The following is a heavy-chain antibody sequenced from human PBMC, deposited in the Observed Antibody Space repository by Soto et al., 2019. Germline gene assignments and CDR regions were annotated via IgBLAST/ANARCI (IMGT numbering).Heavy chain of an antibody. J-gene: IGHJ4*02. CDR3: ARDGGGDSYFDY. CDR2: ISAYNGNT. D-gene: IGHD3-16*01. V-gene: IGHV1-18*01. CDR1: GYTFTSYG. Sequence: QVQLVQSGAEVKKPGASVKVSCKASGYTFTSYGISWVRQAPGQGLEWMGWISAYNGNTNYAQKLQGRVTMTTDPSTSTAYLELRGLRSANTDVYYCARDGGGDSYFDYWGQGTLVTVSS.